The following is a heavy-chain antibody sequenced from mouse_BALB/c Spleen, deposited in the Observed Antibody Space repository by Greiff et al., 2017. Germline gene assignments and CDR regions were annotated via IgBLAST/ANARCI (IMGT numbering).Heavy chain of an antibody. D-gene: IGHD2-14*01. Sequence: EVKLVESGGDLVKPGGSLKLSCAASGFTFSSYGMSWVRQTPDKRLEWVATISSGGSYTYYPDSVKGRFTISRDNAKNTLYLQMSSLKSEDTAMYYCARQRRYDGDAMDYWGQGTSVTVSS. CDR3: ARQRRYDGDAMDY. CDR1: GFTFSSYG. V-gene: IGHV5-6*01. CDR2: ISSGGSYT. J-gene: IGHJ4*01.